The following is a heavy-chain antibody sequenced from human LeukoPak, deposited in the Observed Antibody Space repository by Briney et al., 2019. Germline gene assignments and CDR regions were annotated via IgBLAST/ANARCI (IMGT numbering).Heavy chain of an antibody. CDR3: ANGSGYSYGLLDY. J-gene: IGHJ4*02. CDR1: GGTFSSYA. D-gene: IGHD5-18*01. Sequence: SVKVSCKASGGTFSSYAISWVRQAPGQGLGWMGGIIPILGTANYAQKFQGRVTITADESTSTAYMELSSLRSEDTAVYYCANGSGYSYGLLDYWGQGTLVTVSS. CDR2: IIPILGTA. V-gene: IGHV1-69*13.